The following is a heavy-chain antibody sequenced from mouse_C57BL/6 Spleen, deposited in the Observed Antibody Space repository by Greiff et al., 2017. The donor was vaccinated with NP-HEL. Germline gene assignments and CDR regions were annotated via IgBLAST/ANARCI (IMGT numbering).Heavy chain of an antibody. CDR2: IHPNSGST. D-gene: IGHD1-1*01. Sequence: QVQLQQPGAELVKPGASVKLSCKASGYTFTSYWMHWVKQRPGQGLEWIGMIHPNSGSTNYNEKFKSKATLTVDKSSSTAYMQLSSLTSEDSAVYYCARSGITTVVAPGDYWGQGTSVTVSS. V-gene: IGHV1-64*01. J-gene: IGHJ4*01. CDR1: GYTFTSYW. CDR3: ARSGITTVVAPGDY.